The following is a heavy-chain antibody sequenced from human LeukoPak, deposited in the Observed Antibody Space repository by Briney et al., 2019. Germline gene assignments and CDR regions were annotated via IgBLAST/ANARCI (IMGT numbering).Heavy chain of an antibody. D-gene: IGHD2-21*02. CDR1: GFTFTSSA. V-gene: IGHV1-58*02. CDR3: AATEAYCGGDCSPPYYYYYMDV. J-gene: IGHJ6*03. Sequence: GTSVKASCKASGFTFTSSAMQWVRQARGQRLEWIGWIVVGSGNTNYAQKFQERVTITRDMSTSTAYMELSSLRSEDTAVYYCAATEAYCGGDCSPPYYYYYMDVWGKGTTVTVSS. CDR2: IVVGSGNT.